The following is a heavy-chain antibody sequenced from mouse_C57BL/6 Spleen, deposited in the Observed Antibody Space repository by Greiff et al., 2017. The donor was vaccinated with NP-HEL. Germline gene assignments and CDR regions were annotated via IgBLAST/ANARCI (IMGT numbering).Heavy chain of an antibody. CDR3: ARDGFITTVVADWYFDV. D-gene: IGHD1-1*01. J-gene: IGHJ1*03. V-gene: IGHV5-4*01. CDR2: ISDGGSYT. CDR1: GFTFSSYA. Sequence: EVKLVESGGGLVKPGGSLKLSCAASGFTFSSYAMSWVRQTPEKRLEWVATISDGGSYTYYPDNVKGRFTISRDNAKNNLYLQMSHLKSEDTAMYYCARDGFITTVVADWYFDVWGTGTTVTVSS.